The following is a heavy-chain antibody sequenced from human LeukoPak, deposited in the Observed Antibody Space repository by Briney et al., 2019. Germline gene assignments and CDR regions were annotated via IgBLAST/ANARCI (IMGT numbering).Heavy chain of an antibody. J-gene: IGHJ5*02. CDR1: GGSISSSSYY. V-gene: IGHV4-39*07. CDR2: IYYSGST. D-gene: IGHD5-24*01. Sequence: PSETLSLTCTVSGGSISSSSYYWGWIRQPPGKGLEWIGSIYYSGSTYYNPSLKSRVTISVDTSKNQFSLKLSSVTAAGTAVYYCARDRLIKMATIGIPNPFPFDPWGQGTLVTVSS. CDR3: ARDRLIKMATIGIPNPFPFDP.